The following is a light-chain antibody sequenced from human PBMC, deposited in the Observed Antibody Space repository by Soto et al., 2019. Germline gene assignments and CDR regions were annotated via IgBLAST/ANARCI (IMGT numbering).Light chain of an antibody. CDR3: QQFNQWPLT. CDR1: QSVYSN. CDR2: GSF. J-gene: IGKJ4*01. V-gene: IGKV3-15*01. Sequence: EIVMTQSPATLSVSPGERVTLSCRASQSVYSNLAWYQQKPGQAPRLLIHGSFTRATGIPARFSGSGSGTEFTLTISSLQSEDLEVYYCQQFNQWPLTFGGGTKVEIK.